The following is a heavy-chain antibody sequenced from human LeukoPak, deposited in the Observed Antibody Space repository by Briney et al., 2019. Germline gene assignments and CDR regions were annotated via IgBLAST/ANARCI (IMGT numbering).Heavy chain of an antibody. D-gene: IGHD2-15*01. CDR2: INQDGSEK. Sequence: PGGSLRLSCAASGVTFSSYWMSWVRQAPGKGLEWVANINQDGSEKYYMDSVKGRFTISRDNAKNSLYLQMNSLRAEDTAVYYCAREGCSGGSCYHNWFDPWGQGTLVTVSS. CDR1: GVTFSSYW. CDR3: AREGCSGGSCYHNWFDP. J-gene: IGHJ5*02. V-gene: IGHV3-7*01.